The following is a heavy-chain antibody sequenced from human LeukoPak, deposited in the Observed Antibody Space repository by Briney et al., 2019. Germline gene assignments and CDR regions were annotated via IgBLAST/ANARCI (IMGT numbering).Heavy chain of an antibody. V-gene: IGHV3-21*01. Sequence: GGSLRLSCAASGFTFSSYSMNWVRQAPGKGLEWVSSISSSSSYIYYADSVKGRFTISRDNAKNSLYLQMNSLRAEDTVVYYCARDGATSYYYYGMDVWGQGTTVTVSS. CDR1: GFTFSSYS. CDR3: ARDGATSYYYYGMDV. D-gene: IGHD1-26*01. J-gene: IGHJ6*02. CDR2: ISSSSSYI.